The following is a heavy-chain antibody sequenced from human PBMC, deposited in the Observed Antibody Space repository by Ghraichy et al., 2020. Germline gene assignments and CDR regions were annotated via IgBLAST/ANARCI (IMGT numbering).Heavy chain of an antibody. V-gene: IGHV1-24*01. CDR2: FDPEDGET. J-gene: IGHJ4*02. CDR3: ATGGATGYYFDY. Sequence: ASVKVSCKVSGYTLTELSMHWVRQAPGKGLEWMGGFDPEDGETIYAQKFQGRVTMTEDTSTDTAYMELSSLRSEDTAVYYCATGGATGYYFDYWGQGTLVTVSS. CDR1: GYTLTELS. D-gene: IGHD1-26*01.